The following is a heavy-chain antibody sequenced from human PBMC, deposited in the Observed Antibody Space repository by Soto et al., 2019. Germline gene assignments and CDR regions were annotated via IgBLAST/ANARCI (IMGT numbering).Heavy chain of an antibody. CDR1: GFTFGDYA. CDR3: TTNYDFWSGYYST. D-gene: IGHD3-3*01. Sequence: GGSLRLSCTASGFTFGDYAMSWFRQAPGKGLEWVGFIRSKAYGGTTEYAASVKGRFTISREDSKSNDYLQMNSLKTEDTAVYYCTTNYDFWSGYYSTWGQGTMVTVSS. J-gene: IGHJ5*02. CDR2: IRSKAYGGTT. V-gene: IGHV3-49*03.